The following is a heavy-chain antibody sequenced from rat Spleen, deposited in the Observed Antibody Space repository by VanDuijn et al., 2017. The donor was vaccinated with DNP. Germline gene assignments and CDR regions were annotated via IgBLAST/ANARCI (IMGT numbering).Heavy chain of an antibody. V-gene: IGHV5-22*01. CDR1: GFTFSDYY. Sequence: EVQLVESGGGLVQPGRSLKFSCAASGFTFSDYYMAWVRQAPKKGLEWVASISYEGSSTYYGDSGKGRFTSSRDNAKSTLYQQMNSLRSEDTATYYCARGYNYDWFAYWGQGTLVTVSS. D-gene: IGHD1-4*01. J-gene: IGHJ3*01. CDR2: ISYEGSST. CDR3: ARGYNYDWFAY.